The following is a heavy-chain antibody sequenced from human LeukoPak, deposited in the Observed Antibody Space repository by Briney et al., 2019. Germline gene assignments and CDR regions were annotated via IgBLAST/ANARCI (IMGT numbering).Heavy chain of an antibody. Sequence: GGSLRLSCAASGFTFSSYEMNWVRQAPAKGLEWVSYISSSGTTIYYADSVKGRFTISRDNARNSLYLQMNSLRAEDTAVYYCARGSYRPDYWGQGTLVTVSS. CDR2: ISSSGTTI. CDR3: ARGSYRPDY. CDR1: GFTFSSYE. D-gene: IGHD4-11*01. V-gene: IGHV3-48*03. J-gene: IGHJ4*02.